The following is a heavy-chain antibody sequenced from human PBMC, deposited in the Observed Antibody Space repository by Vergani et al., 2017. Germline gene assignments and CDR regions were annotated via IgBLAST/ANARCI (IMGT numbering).Heavy chain of an antibody. J-gene: IGHJ6*03. D-gene: IGHD3-16*01. CDR1: GGSISSYY. V-gene: IGHV4-4*07. CDR2: IYTSGST. Sequence: QVQLQESGPGLVKPSETLSLTCTVSGGSISSYYWSWIRQPAGKGLEWVVRIYTSGSTNYNPSLKSRVTMSVDTSKNQFSLKLSSVPAADTAVYYCGRVIWGGDYDMDVWGKGTTVTVSS. CDR3: GRVIWGGDYDMDV.